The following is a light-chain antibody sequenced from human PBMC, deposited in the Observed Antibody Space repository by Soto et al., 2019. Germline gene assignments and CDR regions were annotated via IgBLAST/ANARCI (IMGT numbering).Light chain of an antibody. Sequence: EIVMPQSPATLSVSPGERATLSCRASQSVSSNLAWYQQKPGQAPRLLIYAASIRATGIPDRFSGSGSGTDFTLTISRLEPEDFAVYYCQQYTTSSWTFGQGTKVDIK. V-gene: IGKV3D-15*01. CDR3: QQYTTSSWT. CDR1: QSVSSN. J-gene: IGKJ1*01. CDR2: AAS.